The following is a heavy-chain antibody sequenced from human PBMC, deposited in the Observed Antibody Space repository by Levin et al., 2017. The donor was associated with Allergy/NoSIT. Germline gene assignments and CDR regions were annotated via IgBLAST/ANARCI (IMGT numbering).Heavy chain of an antibody. CDR1: GFTFSSYS. J-gene: IGHJ6*02. CDR3: ARGWTFDYSNYYYYGMDV. Sequence: PGGSLRLSCAASGFTFSSYSMNWVRQAPGKGLEWVSSISSSSSYIYYADSVKGRFTISRDNAKNSLYLQMNSLRAEDTAVYYCARGWTFDYSNYYYYGMDVWGQGTTVTVSS. V-gene: IGHV3-21*01. CDR2: ISSSSSYI. D-gene: IGHD4-11*01.